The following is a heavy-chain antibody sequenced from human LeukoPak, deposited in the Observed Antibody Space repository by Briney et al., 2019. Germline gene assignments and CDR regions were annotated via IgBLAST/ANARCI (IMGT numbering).Heavy chain of an antibody. J-gene: IGHJ4*02. CDR1: GFTFTSSA. D-gene: IGHD3-3*01. Sequence: SVKVSCKASGFTFTSSAMQWVRQARGQRLEWIGWIVVGSGNTNYAQKFQERVTITRDMSTSTAYMELSSLRSEDTAAYYCAAGPTDYDFWSGYYSPIFDYWGQGTLVTVSS. CDR2: IVVGSGNT. V-gene: IGHV1-58*02. CDR3: AAGPTDYDFWSGYYSPIFDY.